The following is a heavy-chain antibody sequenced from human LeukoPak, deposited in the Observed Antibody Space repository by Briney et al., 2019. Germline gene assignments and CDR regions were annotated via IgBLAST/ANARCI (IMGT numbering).Heavy chain of an antibody. CDR3: ARLYGAGDHDAFDI. CDR1: GGSISSGGYY. D-gene: IGHD4/OR15-4a*01. J-gene: IGHJ3*02. CDR2: IYYSGST. Sequence: SETLSLTCTVSGGSISSGGYYWSWIRQHPGKGLEWIGYIYYSGSTYYNPPLRSRVTISVDTSKNQFSLKLSSVTAADTAVYYCARLYGAGDHDAFDIWGQGTMVTVSS. V-gene: IGHV4-31*03.